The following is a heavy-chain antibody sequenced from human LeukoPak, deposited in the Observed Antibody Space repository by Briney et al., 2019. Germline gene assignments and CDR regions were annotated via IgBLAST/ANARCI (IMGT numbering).Heavy chain of an antibody. CDR1: GDSVSRRDYY. D-gene: IGHD3-22*01. CDR3: AIRLYYERCGYLE. J-gene: IGHJ1*01. CDR2: ICYSGRT. V-gene: IGHV4-39*01. Sequence: SETLSLTCTIFGDSVSRRDYYWDWIRQPPGKGLEWIGTICYSGRTYYSPSLKRRVTLSIDMSNNQFSLILSSVTAADTALYFCAIRLYYERCGYLEWGQGTLVTVST.